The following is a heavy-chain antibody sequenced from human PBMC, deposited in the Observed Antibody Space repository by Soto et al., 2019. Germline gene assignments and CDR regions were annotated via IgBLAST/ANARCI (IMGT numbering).Heavy chain of an antibody. V-gene: IGHV4-34*01. CDR3: ARGPSGDKVHY. Sequence: SETLSLTCAVYGGSFSGYYWSWIRQPPGKGLEWIGEINHSGSTNYNPSLRSQVTISLDTSKNHFSLTLSSVTAADTAVYYCARGPSGDKVHYWGQGALVTV. CDR2: INHSGST. CDR1: GGSFSGYY. J-gene: IGHJ4*02. D-gene: IGHD7-27*01.